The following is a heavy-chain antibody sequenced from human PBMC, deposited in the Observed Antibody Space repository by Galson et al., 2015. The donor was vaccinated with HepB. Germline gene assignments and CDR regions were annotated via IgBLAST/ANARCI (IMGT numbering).Heavy chain of an antibody. D-gene: IGHD5-12*01. CDR3: ARGAGHDWGYDMDV. CDR2: INQDGSEQ. Sequence: SLRLSCAASGFTFNNYWMHWVRQAPGKGLEWVANINQDGSEQNYVESMKGRFTISRDNAKNSLFLQMNSLRVEDTAVYYCARGAGHDWGYDMDVWGQGTTVTVSS. J-gene: IGHJ6*02. CDR1: GFTFNNYW. V-gene: IGHV3-7*03.